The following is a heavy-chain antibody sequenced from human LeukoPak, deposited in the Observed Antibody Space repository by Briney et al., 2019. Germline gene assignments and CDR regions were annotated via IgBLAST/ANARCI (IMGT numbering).Heavy chain of an antibody. V-gene: IGHV1-69*05. CDR1: GGTFSSYA. Sequence: SVKVSCKASGGTFSSYAISWVRQAPGQGLEWMGRIIPIFGTANYAQKLQGRVTITTDESTSTAYMELSSLKSEDTAVYYCAGQLLEIDYWGQGTLVTVSS. D-gene: IGHD3-10*01. CDR3: AGQLLEIDY. CDR2: IIPIFGTA. J-gene: IGHJ4*02.